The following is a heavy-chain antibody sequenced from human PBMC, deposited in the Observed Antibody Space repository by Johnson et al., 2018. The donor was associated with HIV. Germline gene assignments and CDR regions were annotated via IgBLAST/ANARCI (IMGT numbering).Heavy chain of an antibody. V-gene: IGHV3-30*04. J-gene: IGHJ3*02. CDR1: GFTFSSYA. Sequence: QVQLVESGGGLVQPGGSLRLSCAASGFTFSSYAMHWVRQAPGKGLEWVAVISYDGSNKYYADSVKGRFTISRDNSKNTLYLQMNSLRAEDTAVYYCAKTEDAFDIWGQGTMVTVSS. CDR3: AKTEDAFDI. CDR2: ISYDGSNK.